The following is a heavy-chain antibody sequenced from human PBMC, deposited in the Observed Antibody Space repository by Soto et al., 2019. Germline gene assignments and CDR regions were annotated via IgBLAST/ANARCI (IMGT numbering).Heavy chain of an antibody. CDR3: ARGGMVIIPTATAFEY. CDR2: IYASGST. V-gene: IGHV4-4*07. D-gene: IGHD1-1*01. CDR1: GGSISPYY. Sequence: TLSLTCSVSGGSISPYYWSWIRQPAGKGLEWIGRIYASGSTNYNPSLKSRVTMSVATSKNQFSLKLTSLTAADTATYYCARGGMVIIPTATAFEYWGQGTLVTVSS. J-gene: IGHJ4*02.